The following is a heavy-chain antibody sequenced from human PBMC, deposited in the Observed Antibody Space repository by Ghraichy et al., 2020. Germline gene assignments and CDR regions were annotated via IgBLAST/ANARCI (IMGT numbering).Heavy chain of an antibody. J-gene: IGHJ3*02. CDR2: IYYSGST. V-gene: IGHV4-39*01. CDR3: ARHRGYSSSWYRAFDI. D-gene: IGHD6-13*01. Sequence: SQTLSLTCTVSGGSISSSSYYWGWIRQPPGKGLEWIGSIYYSGSTYYNPSLKSRVTISVDTSKNQFSLKLSSVTAADTAVYYCARHRGYSSSWYRAFDIWGQGTMVTVSS. CDR1: GGSISSSSYY.